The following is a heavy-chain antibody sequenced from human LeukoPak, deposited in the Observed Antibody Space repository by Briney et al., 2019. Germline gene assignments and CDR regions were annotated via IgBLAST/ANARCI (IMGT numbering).Heavy chain of an antibody. V-gene: IGHV1-24*01. J-gene: IGHJ4*02. Sequence: ASVKVSCTVSGYTLTELSMHWVRQAPGKGLEWMGGFDPEDGETIYAQKFQGRVTMTEDTSTDTAYMELSSLRSEDTAVYYCATGFFLEGATVLDYWGQGTLVTVSS. D-gene: IGHD1-26*01. CDR3: ATGFFLEGATVLDY. CDR1: GYTLTELS. CDR2: FDPEDGET.